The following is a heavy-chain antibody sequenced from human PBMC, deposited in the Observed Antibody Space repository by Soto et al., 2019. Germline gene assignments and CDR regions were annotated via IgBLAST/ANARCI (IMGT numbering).Heavy chain of an antibody. CDR3: ARLSGYSGGYYYGIDV. V-gene: IGHV5-51*01. D-gene: IGHD5-12*01. CDR2: IYPGDSDT. Sequence: PGESLKISCKGSGYSFSENWIGWVRQVPGKGLEWMGIIYPGDSDTRYTPSFQGQVTISVARSISTAYLQWTRLKASDTAIYYCARLSGYSGGYYYGIDVWGQGTPVTVSS. CDR1: GYSFSENW. J-gene: IGHJ6*02.